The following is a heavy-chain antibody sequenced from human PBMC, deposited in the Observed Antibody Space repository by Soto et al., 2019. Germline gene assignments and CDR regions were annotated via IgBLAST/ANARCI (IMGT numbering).Heavy chain of an antibody. V-gene: IGHV1-46*01. J-gene: IGHJ3*02. CDR2: INPSGGST. Sequence: ASVKVFFKAAVYTFTSDYMHWVRQAPAQGLEWMGIINPSGGSTSYAQKFQGRVTMTRDTSTSTVYMELSSLRSEDTAVYYCARDGGYCSGGSCYSGAFDIWG. D-gene: IGHD2-15*01. CDR3: ARDGGYCSGGSCYSGAFDI. CDR1: VYTFTSDY.